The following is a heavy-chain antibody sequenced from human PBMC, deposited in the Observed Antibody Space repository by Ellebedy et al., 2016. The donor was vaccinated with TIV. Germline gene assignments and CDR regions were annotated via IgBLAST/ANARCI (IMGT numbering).Heavy chain of an antibody. CDR3: ARAVGSGDYALGSFDN. V-gene: IGHV1-69*13. J-gene: IGHJ4*02. D-gene: IGHD4-17*01. CDR1: VGTFNSYV. CDR2: INPLFRTP. Sequence: SVKVSCKASVGTFNSYVIHWVRQAPGQGREWMGGINPLFRTPSYAQNSQGRVTITADESTSTADMQLSSLRSEDTAVYYCARAVGSGDYALGSFDNWGQGTLVTVSS.